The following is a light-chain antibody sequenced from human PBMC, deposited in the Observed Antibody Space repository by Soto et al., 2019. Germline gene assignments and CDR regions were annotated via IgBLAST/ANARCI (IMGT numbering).Light chain of an antibody. Sequence: DIVLTQTPLSSPVTLGQPASISCRSSQSLLHSDGNTYLSWLQQRPGQPPRLLIYKTSNRFSGVPDRFSGSGAGTDFTLKISRVEAEDVGVYYWMQATQYPPYTFGQGTKLEI. CDR2: KTS. CDR1: QSLLHSDGNTY. CDR3: MQATQYPPYT. V-gene: IGKV2-24*01. J-gene: IGKJ2*01.